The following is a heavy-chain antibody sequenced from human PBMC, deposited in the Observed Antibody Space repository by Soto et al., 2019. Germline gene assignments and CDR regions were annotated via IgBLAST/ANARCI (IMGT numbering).Heavy chain of an antibody. CDR2: ISENGVNK. V-gene: IGHV3-30*09. J-gene: IGHJ4*02. Sequence: LRLSCSASGFTFTSFAIHWVRQAPGKGLEWVAVISENGVNKYSAESVRGRFVISRDNSKNTVELEMNSLRPEDTAIYFCARRLTKTVSALGYWGQGTLVTVSS. CDR3: ARRLTKTVSALGY. CDR1: GFTFTSFA. D-gene: IGHD2-8*01.